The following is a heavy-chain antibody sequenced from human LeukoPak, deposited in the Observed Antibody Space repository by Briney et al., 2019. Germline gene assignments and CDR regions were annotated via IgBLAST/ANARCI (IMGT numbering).Heavy chain of an antibody. D-gene: IGHD3-22*01. Sequence: GGSLRLSCAASGFIFSSYSMNWVRQAPGKGLEWVSSISSSSSYIYYADSVKGRFTISRDNAKNSLYLQMNSLRAEDTAVYYCAREDLVYDSSGFYYFDYWGQGTLVTVSS. V-gene: IGHV3-21*01. CDR3: AREDLVYDSSGFYYFDY. CDR2: ISSSSSYI. J-gene: IGHJ4*02. CDR1: GFIFSSYS.